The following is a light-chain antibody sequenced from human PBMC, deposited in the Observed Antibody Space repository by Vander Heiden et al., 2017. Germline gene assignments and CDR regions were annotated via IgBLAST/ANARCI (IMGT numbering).Light chain of an antibody. CDR2: EVS. Sequence: DVVMSQFPLSLPVTLGQSASISCRFSESLVYSDGNTCLNWFQQRAGQSPRRLVYEVSDRDSGVPDRISGSGSGTDFTLKISRVEAEDVGLYYCRQANNGLLTFGPGTKVAIK. J-gene: IGKJ1*01. CDR1: ESLVYSDGNTC. CDR3: RQANNGLLT. V-gene: IGKV2-30*01.